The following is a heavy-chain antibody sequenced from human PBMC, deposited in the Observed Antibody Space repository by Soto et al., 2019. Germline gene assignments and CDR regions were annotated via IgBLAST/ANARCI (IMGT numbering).Heavy chain of an antibody. CDR2: ISYDGSNK. J-gene: IGHJ4*02. CDR1: GFTFSSYA. CDR3: ASPGKWELLSYFDY. Sequence: QVQLVESGGGVVQHGRSLRLSCAASGFTFSSYAMHWVRQAPGKGLEWVAVISYDGSNKYYADSVKGRFTISRDNSKNTLYLQMNSLRAEDTAVYYCASPGKWELLSYFDYWGQGTLVTVSS. V-gene: IGHV3-30-3*01. D-gene: IGHD1-26*01.